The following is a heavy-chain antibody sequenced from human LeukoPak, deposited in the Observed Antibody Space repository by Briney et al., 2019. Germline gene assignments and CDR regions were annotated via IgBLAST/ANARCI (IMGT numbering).Heavy chain of an antibody. CDR1: GGSISSGGYS. Sequence: PSQTLSLTCAVSGGSISSGGYSWRWIRQPPGKGLEWIGYIYHSGSTYYNPSLKSRVTISVNRSKNQFSLKLSSVTAADTAVYYCASGYCGGDCPGAFDIWGQGTMVTVSS. D-gene: IGHD2-21*02. J-gene: IGHJ3*02. CDR3: ASGYCGGDCPGAFDI. CDR2: IYHSGST. V-gene: IGHV4-30-2*01.